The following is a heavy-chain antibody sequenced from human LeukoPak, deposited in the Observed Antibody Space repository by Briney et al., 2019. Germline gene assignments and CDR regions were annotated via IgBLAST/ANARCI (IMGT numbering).Heavy chain of an antibody. Sequence: SETLSLTCAVYGGSFSGYYWSWIRQPPGKGLEWIGEINHSGSTNYNPSLKSRVTISVDTSKNQFSLKLSSVTAADTAVYYCASHRGGYYGMDVWGQGTTVTVSS. CDR2: INHSGST. CDR1: GGSFSGYY. V-gene: IGHV4-34*01. J-gene: IGHJ6*02. CDR3: ASHRGGYYGMDV. D-gene: IGHD3-10*01.